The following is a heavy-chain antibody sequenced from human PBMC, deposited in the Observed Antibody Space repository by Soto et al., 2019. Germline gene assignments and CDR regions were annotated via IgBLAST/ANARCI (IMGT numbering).Heavy chain of an antibody. D-gene: IGHD6-13*01. V-gene: IGHV1-18*01. J-gene: IGHJ4*02. CDR1: GYSFPIYG. CDR2: ISTYDGNT. CDR3: AREAKQLYFDY. Sequence: GPSVQVSCKASGYSFPIYGSTWVRQEPGQGLEWMGWISTYDGNTNYAQKFQGRVTMTRDTSTSTVYMELSSLRSEDTAVYYCAREAKQLYFDYWGQGTLVTVSS.